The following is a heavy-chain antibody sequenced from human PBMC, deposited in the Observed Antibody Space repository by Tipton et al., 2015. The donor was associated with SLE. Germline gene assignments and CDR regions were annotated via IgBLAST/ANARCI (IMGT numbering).Heavy chain of an antibody. CDR2: THYSGST. Sequence: LRLSCTVSGGSIGSSSYYWGWIRQPPGKGLEWIGTTHYSGSTFYNPSLKSRVTITVDMSKNQFSLRLISVTAADTAVYYCASGCSSSTFEPFYFFGMDVWGQGTTVTVSS. CDR3: ASGCSSSTFEPFYFFGMDV. J-gene: IGHJ6*02. D-gene: IGHD2-2*01. V-gene: IGHV4-39*07. CDR1: GGSIGSSSYY.